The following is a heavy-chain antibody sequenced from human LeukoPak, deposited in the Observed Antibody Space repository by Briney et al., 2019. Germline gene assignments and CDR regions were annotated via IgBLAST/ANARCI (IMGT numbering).Heavy chain of an antibody. J-gene: IGHJ4*02. D-gene: IGHD3-3*01. V-gene: IGHV4-59*01. Sequence: SETLSLTCTVSCGSISSYYWSWIRQPPGKGLEWIGYIYYSGSTNYNPSLKSRVTISVDTSKNQFSLKLSSVTAADTAVYYCARGYPQKYYDFWSGYYTGINFDYWGQGTLVTVSS. CDR1: CGSISSYY. CDR2: IYYSGST. CDR3: ARGYPQKYYDFWSGYYTGINFDY.